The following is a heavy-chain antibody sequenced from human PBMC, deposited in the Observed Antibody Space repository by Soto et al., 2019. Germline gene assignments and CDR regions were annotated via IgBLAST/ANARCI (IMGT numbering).Heavy chain of an antibody. Sequence: PSETLSLTCTFSVVSVSSGSYYCSWIRQPPGKGLEWIGYIYYSGSTNYNPSLKSRVTISVDTSKNQFSMKLSSVTAADTAVYYCARAREALYAGYYFDYWGQGTLVTVSS. CDR2: IYYSGST. D-gene: IGHD2-8*01. CDR3: ARAREALYAGYYFDY. CDR1: VVSVSSGSYY. J-gene: IGHJ4*02. V-gene: IGHV4-61*01.